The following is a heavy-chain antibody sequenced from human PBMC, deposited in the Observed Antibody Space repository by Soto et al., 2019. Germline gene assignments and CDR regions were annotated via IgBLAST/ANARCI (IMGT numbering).Heavy chain of an antibody. CDR3: GXGPSPRAPASGTPYYYAMDV. J-gene: IGHJ6*02. Sequence: ASVKVSCKTSGYDFTAYDINWVRQASGQGLEWMGWMNPINGATGSARRFQGRVSMTRNTATGTAYLELTSLRSDDTGVYYCGXGPSPRAPASGTPYYYAMDVWGQGTTVTVSS. V-gene: IGHV1-8*02. CDR1: GYDFTAYD. CDR2: MNPINGAT. D-gene: IGHD2-2*01.